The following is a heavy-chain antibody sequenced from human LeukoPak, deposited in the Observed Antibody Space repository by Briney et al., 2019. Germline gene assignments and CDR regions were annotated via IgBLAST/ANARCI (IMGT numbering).Heavy chain of an antibody. J-gene: IGHJ4*02. D-gene: IGHD3-10*01. CDR1: GGSISSGGYS. Sequence: SETLSLTCAVSGGSISSGGYSWSWIRQPPGKGLEWIGFIYHSGTTYYNPALKSRVTISVDRSKNQFSLKLSSVTAADTAVYYCASDRGSGFFDLWGQGTLVTVSS. V-gene: IGHV4-30-2*01. CDR3: ASDRGSGFFDL. CDR2: IYHSGTT.